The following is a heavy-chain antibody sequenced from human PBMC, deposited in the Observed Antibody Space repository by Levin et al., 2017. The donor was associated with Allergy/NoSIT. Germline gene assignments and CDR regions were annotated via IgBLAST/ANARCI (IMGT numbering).Heavy chain of an antibody. CDR1: SGFAFNTYE. Sequence: GGSLRLSCAASSGFAFNTYEMNWVRQSPGKGLEWVSYISSSAASIYYADSVKGRFTISRDNAKKSLYLQMHTLRAEYTAVYYGGGSNAWNDGIWFDPWSQGTLVTVSS. V-gene: IGHV3-48*03. J-gene: IGHJ5*02. CDR3: GGSNAWNDGIWFDP. CDR2: ISSSAASI. D-gene: IGHD1-1*01.